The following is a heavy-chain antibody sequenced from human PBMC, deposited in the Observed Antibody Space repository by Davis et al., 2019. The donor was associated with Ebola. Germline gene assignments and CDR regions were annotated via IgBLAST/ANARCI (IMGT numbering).Heavy chain of an antibody. Sequence: AASVKVSCKASGYTFTSYGISWVRQAPGQGLEWMGWISAYNGNTNYAQKLQGRVTMTTDTSTGTAYMELRSLRAEDTAVYYCAGSRYSIAAAGTKGYYYYYGMDVWGQGTTVTVSS. CDR3: AGSRYSIAAAGTKGYYYYYGMDV. J-gene: IGHJ6*02. D-gene: IGHD6-13*01. CDR1: GYTFTSYG. CDR2: ISAYNGNT. V-gene: IGHV1-18*01.